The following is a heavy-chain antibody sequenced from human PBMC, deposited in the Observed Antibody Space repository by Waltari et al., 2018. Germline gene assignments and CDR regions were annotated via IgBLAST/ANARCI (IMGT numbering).Heavy chain of an antibody. Sequence: EVQLVQSGGGLVQPGGSLILPCDASGLNLGVYWMRWVRQAPGKRLEWVDNIKQDGSDKYYVDSVRGRFIISRDNAKNSLHLQMNSLRVEDAAIYFCARVSRGLEDSWGQGTLVTVSS. CDR2: IKQDGSDK. D-gene: IGHD3-10*01. CDR3: ARVSRGLEDS. J-gene: IGHJ4*02. CDR1: GLNLGVYW. V-gene: IGHV3-7*04.